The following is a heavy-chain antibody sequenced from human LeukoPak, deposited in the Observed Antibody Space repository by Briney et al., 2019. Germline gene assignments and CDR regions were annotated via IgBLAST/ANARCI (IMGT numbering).Heavy chain of an antibody. V-gene: IGHV3-30*18. CDR2: ISYDGSNK. J-gene: IGHJ3*02. CDR1: GFTFSSYG. Sequence: QPGRSLRLSCAASGFTFSSYGMHWVRHAPGKGLEWVAVISYDGSNKYYADSVKGRFTISRDNSKNTLYLQMNSLRAEDTAVYYCAKGWGTIFGVVIPIPFDIWGQGTMVTVSS. CDR3: AKGWGTIFGVVIPIPFDI. D-gene: IGHD3-3*01.